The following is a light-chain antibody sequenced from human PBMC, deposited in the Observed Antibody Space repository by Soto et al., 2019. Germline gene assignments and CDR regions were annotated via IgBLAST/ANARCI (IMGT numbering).Light chain of an antibody. V-gene: IGLV2-14*01. J-gene: IGLJ1*01. CDR3: SSYTSSNTLYV. CDR1: SSDFGGYNY. Sequence: QSVLPQPASVSGSPGQSITISCTGTSSDFGGYNYVSWYQQHPGKAPKLMIYEVSNRPSGVSNRFSGSKSGNTASLTISGLQAEDEADYYCSSYTSSNTLYVFGTGTKVTVL. CDR2: EVS.